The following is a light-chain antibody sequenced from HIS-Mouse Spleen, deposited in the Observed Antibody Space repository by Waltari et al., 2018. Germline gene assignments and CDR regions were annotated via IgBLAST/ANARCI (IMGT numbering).Light chain of an antibody. CDR1: QSISSL. Sequence: IQMAQSTSNLSASVGNKFTLTCRASQSISSLLAWYQQKPGKAPKLLIYKASSLESGVPSRFSGSGSGTEFTLTISSLQPDDFATYYCQQYNSYSRTFGQGTKVEIK. CDR2: KAS. CDR3: QQYNSYSRT. J-gene: IGKJ1*01. V-gene: IGKV1-5*03.